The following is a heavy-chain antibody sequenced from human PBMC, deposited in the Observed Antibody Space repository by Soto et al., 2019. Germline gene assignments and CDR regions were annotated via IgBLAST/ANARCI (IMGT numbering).Heavy chain of an antibody. V-gene: IGHV4-38-2*02. CDR1: GYSISSGYF. CDR3: AGDFWSGPPRGY. CDR2: IVHGGTT. D-gene: IGHD3-3*01. Sequence: HPETPALTCPVSGYSISSGYFSAWIQQPPGKGLEWIGNIVHGGTTHYNPSLKSRVSISVDTCKNHFSLKVNSVTAADAVVYSCAGDFWSGPPRGYWGPGTLVTVSS. J-gene: IGHJ4*02.